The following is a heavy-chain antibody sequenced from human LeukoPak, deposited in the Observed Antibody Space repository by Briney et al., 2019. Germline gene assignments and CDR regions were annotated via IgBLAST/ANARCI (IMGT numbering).Heavy chain of an antibody. CDR1: GYTFTSYY. Sequence: ASVKVSCKASGYTFTSYYMHWVRQAPGQGLEWMGWINPNSGGTNYAQKFQGRVTMTRDTSISTAYMELSRLRSDDTAVYYCASGTNRDYYYYYMDVWGKGTTVTVSS. D-gene: IGHD2-8*01. V-gene: IGHV1-2*02. CDR3: ASGTNRDYYYYYMDV. CDR2: INPNSGGT. J-gene: IGHJ6*03.